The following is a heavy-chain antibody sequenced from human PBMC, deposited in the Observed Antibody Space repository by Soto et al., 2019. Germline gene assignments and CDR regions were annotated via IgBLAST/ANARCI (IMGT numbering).Heavy chain of an antibody. D-gene: IGHD1-26*01. CDR2: IYSDGST. V-gene: IGHV3-66*01. CDR3: ARDRSYNYLDY. J-gene: IGHJ4*02. CDR1: GFTVSVNY. Sequence: EVQLVESGGGLVQPGESLRLSCAVSGFTVSVNYMTWVRQAPGKGLEWVSGIYSDGSTSYGDSVKGRFTISRDNSKDTLYLLMNSLRVDDTAVYYCARDRSYNYLDYWGQGTLVTVSS.